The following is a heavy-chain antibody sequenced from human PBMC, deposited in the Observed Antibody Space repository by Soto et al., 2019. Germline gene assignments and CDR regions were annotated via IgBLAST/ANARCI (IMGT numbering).Heavy chain of an antibody. J-gene: IGHJ5*02. CDR3: ARGTSRGKLLRYFDWPAYNWFDP. Sequence: QVQLQQWGAGLLKPSETLSLTCAVYGGSFSGYYWSWIRQPPGKGLEWIGEINHSGSTNYNPSLKTRVTISVDTSKNQFSLQLSSVTAADTAVYYCARGTSRGKLLRYFDWPAYNWFDPWGQGTLVTVSS. CDR2: INHSGST. V-gene: IGHV4-34*01. D-gene: IGHD3-9*01. CDR1: GGSFSGYY.